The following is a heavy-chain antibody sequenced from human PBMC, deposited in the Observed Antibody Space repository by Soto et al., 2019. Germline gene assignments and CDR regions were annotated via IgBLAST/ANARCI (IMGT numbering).Heavy chain of an antibody. CDR1: GGSISHYY. J-gene: IGHJ5*02. CDR2: AYYSGST. D-gene: IGHD2-8*01. V-gene: IGHV4-59*01. CDR3: ARDRSTYGGGGTGEVKENWFDP. Sequence: SETLSLTCTVSGGSISHYYWSWVRQSPGKGLEWIGYAYYSGSTDYNPSLKSRVTMSVDTSKNQVSLKLNSVTTADTAVYYCARDRSTYGGGGTGEVKENWFDPWGPGTLVTVSS.